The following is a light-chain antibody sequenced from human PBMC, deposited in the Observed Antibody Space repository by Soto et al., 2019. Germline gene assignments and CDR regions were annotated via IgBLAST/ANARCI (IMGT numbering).Light chain of an antibody. CDR1: QVFGANS. J-gene: IGKJ4*01. V-gene: IGKV3-20*01. Sequence: EIVLTQSPGALSLSPGERPPPPSRAVQVFGANSLAWYQQKPGQAPRLLIYGASIRATGIPDRFSGSGSGADFTLTISRLEPEDFAVYYCQQYGGSPRVSFGGGTKVEIK. CDR2: GAS. CDR3: QQYGGSPRVS.